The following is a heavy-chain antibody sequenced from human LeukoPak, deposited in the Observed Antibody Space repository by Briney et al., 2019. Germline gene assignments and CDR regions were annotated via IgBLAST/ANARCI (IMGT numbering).Heavy chain of an antibody. CDR1: GFTFSSYA. Sequence: GGSLRLSCAASGFTFSSYAMHWVREAPGKGLEYVSAISSNGGSTYYANSVKGRFTISRDNSKNTLHLQMGSLRAEDMAVYYCARGPLAAAGPYYFDYWGQGTLVTVSS. D-gene: IGHD6-13*01. J-gene: IGHJ4*02. V-gene: IGHV3-64*01. CDR3: ARGPLAAAGPYYFDY. CDR2: ISSNGGST.